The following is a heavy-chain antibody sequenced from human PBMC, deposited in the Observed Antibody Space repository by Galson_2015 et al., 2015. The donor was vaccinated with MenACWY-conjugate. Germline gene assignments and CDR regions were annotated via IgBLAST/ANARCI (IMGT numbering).Heavy chain of an antibody. CDR3: AREFSY. D-gene: IGHD2/OR15-2a*01. V-gene: IGHV4-61*08. J-gene: IGHJ4*02. Sequence: QVQLQESGPGLVKPSETLSLTCTVSGGSASSSGYYWTWIRQPPGKGLEWIGPIYDSGTTKYNPSLKGRVTISLDTSKNQVSLKLSSVTAADTAVYYCAREFSYWGQGTLVTVSS. CDR1: GGSASSSGYY. CDR2: IYDSGTT.